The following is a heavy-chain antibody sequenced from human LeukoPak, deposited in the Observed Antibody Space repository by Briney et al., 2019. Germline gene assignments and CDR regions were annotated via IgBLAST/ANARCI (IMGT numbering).Heavy chain of an antibody. CDR1: GFTFSNYA. Sequence: GGSLRLSCAASGFTFSNYAMSWVRQAPGNGLEWVSLISDSGGTTFYADSVKGRFTISRDNSKNTLYLQMNSLRAEDTAVYYCAKDLIILVGAREGARPDYWGQGTLVTVSS. V-gene: IGHV3-23*01. CDR3: AKDLIILVGAREGARPDY. D-gene: IGHD1-26*01. CDR2: ISDSGGTT. J-gene: IGHJ4*02.